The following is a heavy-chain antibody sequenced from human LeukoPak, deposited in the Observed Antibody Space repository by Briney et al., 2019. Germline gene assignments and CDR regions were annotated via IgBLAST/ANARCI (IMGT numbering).Heavy chain of an antibody. CDR3: ARQTDYRFDY. V-gene: IGHV5-51*01. CDR1: GYSFTSYW. D-gene: IGHD4-11*01. J-gene: IGHJ4*01. Sequence: PGGSLRLSCKGFGYSFTSYWIGWVRQVRGKGLEWMGIIYPGDSDTRYSPSFQGQVTISADKSIGTAYLQWSSLKASDTAMYYCARQTDYRFDYWGQGTLVTVSS. CDR2: IYPGDSDT.